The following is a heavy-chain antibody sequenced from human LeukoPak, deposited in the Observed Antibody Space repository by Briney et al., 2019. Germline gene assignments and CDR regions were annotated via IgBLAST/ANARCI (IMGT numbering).Heavy chain of an antibody. J-gene: IGHJ5*02. CDR3: ANYVGFDP. CDR2: IYYSGST. V-gene: IGHV4-39*07. CDR1: GGSISSSSYY. D-gene: IGHD3-16*01. Sequence: RSATLSLTCTVSGGSISSSSYYWGWIRQPPGKGLEWIGSIYYSGSTYYNPSLKSRVTISVDTSKNQFSLKLSSVTAADTAVYYCANYVGFDPWGQGTLVTVSS.